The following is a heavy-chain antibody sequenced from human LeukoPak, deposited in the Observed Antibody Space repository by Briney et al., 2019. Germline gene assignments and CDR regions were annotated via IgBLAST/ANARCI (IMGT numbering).Heavy chain of an antibody. CDR1: GYTFTSYD. CDR3: ARGSRRDLLYYFDS. CDR2: IIPILGLA. Sequence: ASVKVSCEASGYTFTSYDINWVRQAPGQGLEWMGRIIPILGLADYAQKFQGRVTITADKSTTTAYMELSSLRSEDTAVYYCARGSRRDLLYYFDSWGQGSLVTVSS. V-gene: IGHV1-69*04. J-gene: IGHJ4*02.